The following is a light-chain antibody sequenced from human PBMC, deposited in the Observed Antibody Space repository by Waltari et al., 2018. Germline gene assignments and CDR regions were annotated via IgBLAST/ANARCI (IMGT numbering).Light chain of an antibody. V-gene: IGKV3-15*01. CDR1: QSIGGN. CDR2: DAS. CDR3: QQYNKWPGT. J-gene: IGKJ3*01. Sequence: EIVMTQSPATLSVSPGERATLSCRASQSIGGNLPWYQQKSGLAPRLLIPDASTRATGIPDRFSGTGSGTEFTLTISTLQSADSAIYYCQQYNKWPGTFGPGTKVDVK.